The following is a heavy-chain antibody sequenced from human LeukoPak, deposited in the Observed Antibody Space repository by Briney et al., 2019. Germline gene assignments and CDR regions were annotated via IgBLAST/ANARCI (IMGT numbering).Heavy chain of an antibody. V-gene: IGHV1-2*02. Sequence: ASVKVSCKASGYTFTGYYMHWVRQAPGQGLEWMGWINPNSGSTNYAQKFQGRVTMTRDTSISTAYMELSRLRSDDTAVYYCARGDTAILSSDDAFDIWGQGTMVTVSS. CDR1: GYTFTGYY. J-gene: IGHJ3*02. CDR2: INPNSGST. CDR3: ARGDTAILSSDDAFDI. D-gene: IGHD5-18*01.